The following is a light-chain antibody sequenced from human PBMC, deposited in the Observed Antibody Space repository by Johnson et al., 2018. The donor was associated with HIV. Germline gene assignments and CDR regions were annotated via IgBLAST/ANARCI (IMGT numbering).Light chain of an antibody. J-gene: IGLJ1*01. V-gene: IGLV1-51*01. CDR1: NSNIGNNY. CDR2: DNN. Sequence: QLVLTQPPSVSAAPGQKVTISCSGSNSNIGNNYVSWYQQLPGTAPKLLIYDNNKRPSGVPDRFSGSKSGTSATLDITGLQSGDEADYYCGTWDASLSVNVFGPGTKVTVL. CDR3: GTWDASLSVNV.